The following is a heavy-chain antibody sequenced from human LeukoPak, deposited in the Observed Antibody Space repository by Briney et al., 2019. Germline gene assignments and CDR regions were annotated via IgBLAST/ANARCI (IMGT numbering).Heavy chain of an antibody. D-gene: IGHD6-13*01. CDR1: GYTFTSYT. CDR3: ARGGSLDY. V-gene: IGHV1-3*01. CDR2: INAGNGNT. Sequence: GASVKVSCKASGYTFTSYTMHWVRQAPGQGLEWMGWINAGNGNTKSSQKFQGRVTITRDTSATTAYMELSSLRSEDTAVYYCARGGSLDYWGQGTLVTVSS. J-gene: IGHJ4*02.